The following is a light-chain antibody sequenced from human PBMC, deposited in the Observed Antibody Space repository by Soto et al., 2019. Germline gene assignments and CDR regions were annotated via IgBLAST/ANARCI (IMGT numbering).Light chain of an antibody. CDR3: QQRSNWGRIT. V-gene: IGKV3-11*01. J-gene: IGKJ5*01. Sequence: EIVLTQSPATLSLSPGERATLSCRASQSVSSYLAWYQQKPGQAPRLLIYDASNRATGIPARFSGSGSGTDFTLTISRLEPEDFAVYYCQQRSNWGRITFGQGTRLEIK. CDR1: QSVSSY. CDR2: DAS.